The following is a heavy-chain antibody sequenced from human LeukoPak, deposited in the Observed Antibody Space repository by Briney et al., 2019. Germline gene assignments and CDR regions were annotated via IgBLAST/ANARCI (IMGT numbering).Heavy chain of an antibody. V-gene: IGHV4-61*08. D-gene: IGHD1-26*01. CDR1: GGSISSGDYY. J-gene: IGHJ4*02. CDR2: IYYSGST. Sequence: NPSETLSLTCTVSGGSISSGDYYWSWIRQPPGKGLEWIGYIYYSGSTNYNPSLKSRVTISVDTSKNQFSLKLSSVTAADTAVYYCARSGLGTIPQELYYFDYWGQGTLVTVSS. CDR3: ARSGLGTIPQELYYFDY.